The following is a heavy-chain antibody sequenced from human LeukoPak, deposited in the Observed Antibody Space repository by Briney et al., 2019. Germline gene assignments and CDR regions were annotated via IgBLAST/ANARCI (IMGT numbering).Heavy chain of an antibody. V-gene: IGHV3-30*04. D-gene: IGHD2-15*01. Sequence: GGSLRLSCAASGFTFSSFAMHWVRQAPGKGLEWVAVISYDGSNKYYADSVKGRFTISRDNSKNTLYLQMNSRKAEDTAVYYCARDFIVVVITATLSGVLDYWGQGTLVNVSS. CDR3: ARDFIVVVITATLSGVLDY. CDR2: ISYDGSNK. J-gene: IGHJ4*02. CDR1: GFTFSSFA.